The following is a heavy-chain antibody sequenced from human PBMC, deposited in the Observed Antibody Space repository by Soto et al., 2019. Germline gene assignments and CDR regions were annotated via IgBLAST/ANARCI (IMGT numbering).Heavy chain of an antibody. Sequence: ASVKVSCKASGGTFSSYAISWVRQAPGQGLEWMGGIIPIFGTANYAQKFQGRVTITADESTSTAYMELSSLRSEDTAVYYCARDIWHERGLLGMDVWGQGTTVTVSS. CDR3: ARDIWHERGLLGMDV. V-gene: IGHV1-69*13. CDR1: GGTFSSYA. D-gene: IGHD2-21*02. J-gene: IGHJ6*02. CDR2: IIPIFGTA.